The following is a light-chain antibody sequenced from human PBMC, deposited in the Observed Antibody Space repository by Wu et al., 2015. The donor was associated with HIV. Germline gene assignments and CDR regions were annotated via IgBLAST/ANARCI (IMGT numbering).Light chain of an antibody. J-gene: IGKJ5*01. CDR3: QQYGASPIT. Sequence: EIVLTQSPGTLSLSPGERATLSCRSSQSFTSNYLAWYQHKPGQAPRLVIYDASSRATGIPDRFSGSASGTDFTLTISRLEPEDFAIYYCQQYGASPITFGQGTRLEIK. CDR1: QSFTSNY. V-gene: IGKV3-20*01. CDR2: DAS.